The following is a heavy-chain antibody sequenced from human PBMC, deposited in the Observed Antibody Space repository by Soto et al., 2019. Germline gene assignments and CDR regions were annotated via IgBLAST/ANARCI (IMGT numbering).Heavy chain of an antibody. V-gene: IGHV4-59*01. Sequence: SGTLSLTCTVSGGSISSYYWSWIRQPPGKGLEWIGYIYYSGSTNYNPSLKSRVTISVDTSKSQFSLKLSSVTAADTAVYYCARGGNGSYYQYFQHWGQGTLVTVSS. CDR3: ARGGNGSYYQYFQH. CDR2: IYYSGST. CDR1: GGSISSYY. D-gene: IGHD1-26*01. J-gene: IGHJ1*01.